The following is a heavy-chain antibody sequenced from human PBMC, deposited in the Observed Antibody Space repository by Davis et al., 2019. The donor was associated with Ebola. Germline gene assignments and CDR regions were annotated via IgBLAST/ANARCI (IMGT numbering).Heavy chain of an antibody. CDR3: ARYSYGYSGVYYSYHGMDV. J-gene: IGHJ6*02. CDR2: IYYSGTT. Sequence: MPSETLSLTCTVSGGSVSSGSYYWSWIRQPPGKGLEWIGYIYYSGTTNYNPSLESRVTISVDTSKNQFSLKLSSVTAADTAVYYCARYSYGYSGVYYSYHGMDVWGRGTTVAVSS. CDR1: GGSVSSGSYY. V-gene: IGHV4-61*01. D-gene: IGHD5-18*01.